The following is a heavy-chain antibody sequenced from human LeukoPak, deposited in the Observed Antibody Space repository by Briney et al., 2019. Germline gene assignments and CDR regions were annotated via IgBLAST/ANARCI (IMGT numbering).Heavy chain of an antibody. CDR3: AREFGVVISRYYYYGMDV. J-gene: IGHJ6*02. D-gene: IGHD3-3*01. V-gene: IGHV1-2*06. CDR1: GYTFTGYY. CDR2: INPNSGGT. Sequence: ASVKVSCKASGYTFTGYYMHWVRQAPGQGLEWMGRINPNSGGTNYAQKLQGRVTMTTDTSTSTAYMELRSLRSDDTAVYYCAREFGVVISRYYYYGMDVWGQGTTVTVSS.